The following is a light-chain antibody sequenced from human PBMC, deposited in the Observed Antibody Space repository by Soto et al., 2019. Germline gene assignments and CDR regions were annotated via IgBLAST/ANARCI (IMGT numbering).Light chain of an antibody. J-gene: IGKJ4*01. V-gene: IGKV1-12*01. Sequence: DIQMTQSPSSVSASVGDRVTITCRASQGIDTYLAWYQQKPGKAPNLLIYAASNLQNGVPSRFSGSRSGTDFTLTISSLQPEDVATYYCQHDKGFPLTFGGWTKVE. CDR1: QGIDTY. CDR2: AAS. CDR3: QHDKGFPLT.